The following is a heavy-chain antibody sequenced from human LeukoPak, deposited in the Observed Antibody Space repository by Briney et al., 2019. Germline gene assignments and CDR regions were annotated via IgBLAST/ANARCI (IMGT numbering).Heavy chain of an antibody. Sequence: PSDTLSLTCAVYGGSFSGYYWSWIRQPPGKGLEWIGEINHSGSTNYNPSLKSRVTISVDTSKNQFSLKLSSVTAADTAVYYCARVTGYSYGPRRGAFDIWGQGTMVTVSS. V-gene: IGHV4-34*01. CDR2: INHSGST. D-gene: IGHD5-18*01. CDR3: ARVTGYSYGPRRGAFDI. J-gene: IGHJ3*02. CDR1: GGSFSGYY.